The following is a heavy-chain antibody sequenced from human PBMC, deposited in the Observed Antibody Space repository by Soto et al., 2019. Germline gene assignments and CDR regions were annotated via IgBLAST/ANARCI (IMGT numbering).Heavy chain of an antibody. J-gene: IGHJ6*02. V-gene: IGHV1-69*06. D-gene: IGHD3-10*01. CDR1: GGTFSSYA. Sequence: QVQLVQSGAEVKKPGSSVKVSCKASGGTFSSYAISWVRQAPGQGLEWMGGIIPIFGTANYAQKFQGRVTITADKSTSTAYMELSSLRSEDTAVYYCARDYYYGSGSYYGEGIRDYYYYGMDVWGQGTTVTVSS. CDR2: IIPIFGTA. CDR3: ARDYYYGSGSYYGEGIRDYYYYGMDV.